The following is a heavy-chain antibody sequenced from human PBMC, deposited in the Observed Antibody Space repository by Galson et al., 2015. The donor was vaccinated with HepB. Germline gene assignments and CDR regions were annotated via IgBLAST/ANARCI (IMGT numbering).Heavy chain of an antibody. V-gene: IGHV1-24*01. CDR2: FDPEDGET. Sequence: SVKVSCKVSGYTLTELSMHWVRQAPGKGLEWMGGFDPEDGETIYAQKFQGRVTMTEDTSTDTAYMELSSLRSEDTAVYYCATGPLWSGYYRVWGQGTLVTVSS. J-gene: IGHJ4*02. CDR1: GYTLTELS. CDR3: ATGPLWSGYYRV. D-gene: IGHD3-3*01.